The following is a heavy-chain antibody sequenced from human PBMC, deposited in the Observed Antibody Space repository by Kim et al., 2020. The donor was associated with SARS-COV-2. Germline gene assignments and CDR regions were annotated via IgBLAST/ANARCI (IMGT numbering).Heavy chain of an antibody. CDR1: GFTFSSYA. Sequence: GGSLRLSCAASGFTFSSYAMHWVRQAPGKGLEWVAVISYDGSNKYYADSVKGRFTISRDNSKNTLYLQMNSLRAEDTAVYYCARDGRPRYSSGRYPLGYGMDVWGQGTTVTVSS. CDR3: ARDGRPRYSSGRYPLGYGMDV. D-gene: IGHD6-19*01. V-gene: IGHV3-30-3*01. CDR2: ISYDGSNK. J-gene: IGHJ6*02.